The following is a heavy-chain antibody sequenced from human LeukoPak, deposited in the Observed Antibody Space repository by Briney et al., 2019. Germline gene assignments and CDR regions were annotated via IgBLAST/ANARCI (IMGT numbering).Heavy chain of an antibody. J-gene: IGHJ4*02. Sequence: GGSLRPSCAASGFTFSSYAMSWVRQAPGKGLEWVSAISGSGGSTYYADSVKGRFTISRDSSQLYLQMNSLRAEDTAVYYCAKVNYDFWSGIGYWGQGTLVTVSS. CDR2: ISGSGGST. CDR1: GFTFSSYA. D-gene: IGHD3-3*01. CDR3: AKVNYDFWSGIGY. V-gene: IGHV3-23*01.